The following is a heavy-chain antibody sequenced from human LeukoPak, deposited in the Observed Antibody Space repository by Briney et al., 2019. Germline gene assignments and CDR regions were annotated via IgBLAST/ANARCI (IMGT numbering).Heavy chain of an antibody. J-gene: IGHJ4*02. Sequence: GGSLRLSCAASGFTFNSYSMNWVRQAPGKGLEWVSSISSSSSSIYYADSVKGRFTISRDNAKNSLYLQINSLRAEDTAVYYCARASGDIVETATMGSYWGQGTLVTVSS. V-gene: IGHV3-21*01. CDR2: ISSSSSSI. CDR3: ARASGDIVETATMGSY. CDR1: GFTFNSYS. D-gene: IGHD5-18*01.